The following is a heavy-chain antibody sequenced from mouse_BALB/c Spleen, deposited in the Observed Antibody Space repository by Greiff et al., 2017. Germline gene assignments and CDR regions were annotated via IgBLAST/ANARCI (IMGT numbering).Heavy chain of an antibody. CDR3: ARLITTATRYYAMDY. Sequence: EVKVVESGGGLVQPGGSRTLSCAASGFTFSSFGMHWVRQAPEKGLEWVAYISSGSSTIYYADTVKGRFTISRDNPKNTLFLQMTSLRSEDTAMYYCARLITTATRYYAMDYWGQGTSVTVSS. D-gene: IGHD1-2*01. CDR1: GFTFSSFG. V-gene: IGHV5-17*02. CDR2: ISSGSSTI. J-gene: IGHJ4*01.